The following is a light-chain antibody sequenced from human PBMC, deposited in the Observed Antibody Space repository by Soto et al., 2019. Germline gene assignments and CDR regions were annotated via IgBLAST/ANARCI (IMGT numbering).Light chain of an antibody. Sequence: NFLLTQPHSVSESPGKTVTISCTRSSGSIASNYVQWYQQRPGSAPTTVIYEDNQRPSGVPDRFSGSIDSSSISASLTISGLKTEDEADYYCQSYDSSNHVVFGGGTQLTVL. J-gene: IGLJ2*01. V-gene: IGLV6-57*03. CDR3: QSYDSSNHVV. CDR1: SGSIASNY. CDR2: EDN.